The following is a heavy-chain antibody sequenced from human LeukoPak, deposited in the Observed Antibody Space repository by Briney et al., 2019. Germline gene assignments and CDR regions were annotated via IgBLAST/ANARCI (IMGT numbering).Heavy chain of an antibody. Sequence: SETLSLTCAVYGGSFSGYYWSWIRQPPGKGLEWIGEINHSGSTNYNPSLKSRVTISVDTSKNQFSLKLSSVTAADTAVYYCARVIWGSYDYGPIDYWGQGTLVTVSS. CDR3: ARVIWGSYDYGPIDY. D-gene: IGHD3-16*01. CDR2: INHSGST. J-gene: IGHJ4*02. V-gene: IGHV4-34*01. CDR1: GGSFSGYY.